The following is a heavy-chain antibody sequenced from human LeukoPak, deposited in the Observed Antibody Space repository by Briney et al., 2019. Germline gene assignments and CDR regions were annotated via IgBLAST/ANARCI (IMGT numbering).Heavy chain of an antibody. Sequence: QPGRYLSCYSSASTCTICSDGRHRGRQAPGKGLEWVSTISGSGGTTYYADSVKGRFAISRDNSKNTLYLQMNSLRAEDTAVYYCAKNHRGYYGSGCYFRFDPWGQGTLVTVSS. CDR2: ISGSGGTT. D-gene: IGHD3-10*01. CDR3: AKNHRGYYGSGCYFRFDP. CDR1: TCTICSDG. V-gene: IGHV3-23*01. J-gene: IGHJ5*02.